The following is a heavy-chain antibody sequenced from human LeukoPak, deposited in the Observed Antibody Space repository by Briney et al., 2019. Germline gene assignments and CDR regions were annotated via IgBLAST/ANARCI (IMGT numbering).Heavy chain of an antibody. Sequence: SETLSRTCAVYGGSFSGYYWSWIRQPPGKGLEWIGEINHSGSTNYNPSLKSRVTMSVDTSKNQFSLKLSSVTAADTAVYYCARGDFLSSIYWGQGTLVTVSS. CDR3: ARGDFLSSIY. CDR1: GGSFSGYY. D-gene: IGHD3-3*01. CDR2: INHSGST. V-gene: IGHV4-34*01. J-gene: IGHJ4*02.